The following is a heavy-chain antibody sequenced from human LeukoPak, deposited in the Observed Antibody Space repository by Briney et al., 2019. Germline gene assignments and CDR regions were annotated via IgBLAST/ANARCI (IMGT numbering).Heavy chain of an antibody. CDR3: ARGVIPYYGSGSTSGGFDY. CDR1: GFTFSSYS. J-gene: IGHJ4*02. V-gene: IGHV3-21*01. D-gene: IGHD3-10*01. Sequence: GGSLRLSCAASGFTFSSYSMNWVRQAPGKGLEWVSSISSSSSYIYYADSVKGRFTISRDNAKNSLYLQMNSLRAEDTAVYYCARGVIPYYGSGSTSGGFDYWGQGTLVTVSS. CDR2: ISSSSSYI.